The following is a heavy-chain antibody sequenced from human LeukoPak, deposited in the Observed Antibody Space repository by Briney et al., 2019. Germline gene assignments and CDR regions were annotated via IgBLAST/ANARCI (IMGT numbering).Heavy chain of an antibody. D-gene: IGHD5-12*01. J-gene: IGHJ4*02. CDR3: AKDIGYSGDDSYFDY. CDR1: GFTFDDYA. CDR2: ISWNSGSI. Sequence: PGGSLRLSCAASGFTFDDYAMHWVRQAPGKGLEWVSGISWNSGSIGYADSVKGRFTISRDNAKNSLYLQMNSLRAEDTALYYCAKDIGYSGDDSYFDYWGQGTLVTVSS. V-gene: IGHV3-9*01.